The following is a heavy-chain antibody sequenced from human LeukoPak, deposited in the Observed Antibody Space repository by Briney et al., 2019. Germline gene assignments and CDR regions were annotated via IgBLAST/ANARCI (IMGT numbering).Heavy chain of an antibody. V-gene: IGHV4-59*01. D-gene: IGHD4-17*01. Sequence: SETLSLTCAVYGGSFSGYYWSWIRQPPGKGLEWIGYIYYSGSTNYNPSLKSRVTISVDTSKNQFSLKLSSVTAADTAVYYCARVDHYAGWFDPWGQGTLVTVSS. CDR3: ARVDHYAGWFDP. CDR2: IYYSGST. CDR1: GGSFSGYY. J-gene: IGHJ5*02.